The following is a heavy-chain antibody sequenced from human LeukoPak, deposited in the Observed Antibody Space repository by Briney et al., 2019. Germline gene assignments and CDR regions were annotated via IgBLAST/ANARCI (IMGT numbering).Heavy chain of an antibody. CDR3: TTDYGSGSYFSDY. CDR2: IKSKGDGGTT. D-gene: IGHD3-10*01. Sequence: GGSLRLSCAASGFTFSSYSMNWVRQAPGKGLEWVGRIKSKGDGGTTDYAAPVKGRFTISREDSKNTLYLQMNSLKNEDTAVYYCTTDYGSGSYFSDYWGQGTLVTVSS. J-gene: IGHJ4*02. V-gene: IGHV3-15*01. CDR1: GFTFSSYS.